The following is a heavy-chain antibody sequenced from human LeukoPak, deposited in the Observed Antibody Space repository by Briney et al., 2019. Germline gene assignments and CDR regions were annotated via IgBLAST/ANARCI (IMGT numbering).Heavy chain of an antibody. CDR1: GGSFSGYY. D-gene: IGHD2-15*01. CDR3: ARGGPYCSGGGCYSRTSNWFDP. Sequence: SETLSLTCAVYGGSFSGYYWSWIRQPPGKGLEWIGEINHSGSTNYNPSLKSRVTISVDTSKNQFSLKLSSVTATDTAVYYCARGGPYCSGGGCYSRTSNWFDPWGQGTLVTVSS. V-gene: IGHV4-34*01. CDR2: INHSGST. J-gene: IGHJ5*02.